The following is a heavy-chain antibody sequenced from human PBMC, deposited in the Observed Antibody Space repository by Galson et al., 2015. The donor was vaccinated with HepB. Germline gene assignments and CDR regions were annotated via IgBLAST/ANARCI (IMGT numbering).Heavy chain of an antibody. J-gene: IGHJ6*03. V-gene: IGHV1-69-2*01. CDR1: GYTFTDYY. Sequence: VKVSCKVSGYTFTDYYMHWVQQAPGKGLEWMGLVDPEDGETIYAEKFQGRVTITADTSTDTAYMELSSLRSEDTAVYYCATGCSGGSCSPNYYYYMDVWGKGTTVTVSS. CDR2: VDPEDGET. CDR3: ATGCSGGSCSPNYYYYMDV. D-gene: IGHD2-15*01.